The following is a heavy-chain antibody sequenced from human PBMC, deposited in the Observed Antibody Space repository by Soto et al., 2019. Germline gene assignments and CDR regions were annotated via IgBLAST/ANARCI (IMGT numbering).Heavy chain of an antibody. Sequence: SQTLSLTCVISGDSVSIYSGAWNWIRQSPSRGLEWLGRTYYRSKWYYDYAESVKSRIIISVDTSKNQFSLQLNSVTPEDAAVYYCENDPGYSLDYWGQGTKVTSPQ. D-gene: IGHD5-12*01. CDR3: ENDPGYSLDY. CDR2: TYYRSKWYY. V-gene: IGHV6-1*01. J-gene: IGHJ4*02. CDR1: GDSVSIYSGA.